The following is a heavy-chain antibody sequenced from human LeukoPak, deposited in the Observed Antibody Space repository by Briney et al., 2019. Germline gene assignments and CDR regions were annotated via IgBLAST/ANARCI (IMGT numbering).Heavy chain of an antibody. D-gene: IGHD1-1*01. CDR2: IYYSGST. Sequence: SETLSLTCTVSGGSISSGGYYWSWIRQHPGKGLEWIGYIYYSGSTYYNPSLKSRVTISVDTSKNQFSLKLSSVTAADTAVYYCARGGTVWNFDYWGQGTLVTVSS. J-gene: IGHJ4*02. CDR3: ARGGTVWNFDY. CDR1: GGSISSGGYY. V-gene: IGHV4-31*03.